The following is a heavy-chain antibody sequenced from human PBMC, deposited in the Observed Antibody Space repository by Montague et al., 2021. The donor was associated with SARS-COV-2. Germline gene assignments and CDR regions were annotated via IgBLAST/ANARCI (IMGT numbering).Heavy chain of an antibody. J-gene: IGHJ4*02. Sequence: SETLSLTCTVSGGSISSSSYYWGWIRQPPGKGLEWIGSIYYSGSTYYNPSLKSRVTISVDTSKSQFSLKLSSMTAADTAVYYCARSTYCSGGSCERALLNYWGQGTLVTVSS. CDR3: ARSTYCSGGSCERALLNY. D-gene: IGHD2-15*01. CDR2: IYYSGST. V-gene: IGHV4-39*01. CDR1: GGSISSSSYY.